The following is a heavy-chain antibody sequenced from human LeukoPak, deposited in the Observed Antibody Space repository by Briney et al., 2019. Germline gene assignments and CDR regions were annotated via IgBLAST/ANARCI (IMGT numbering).Heavy chain of an antibody. CDR3: ARDLTTSRTTGTKT. V-gene: IGHV4-30-4*08. CDR1: GGSISSGDYY. D-gene: IGHD1-1*01. Sequence: SETLSLTCTVSGGSISSGDYYWSWIRQPPGKGLEWIGYIYYSGSTYYNPSLKSRVTISVDTSKNQFSLKLSSVTAADTAVYYCARDLTTSRTTGTKTWGQGTLVTVSS. CDR2: IYYSGST. J-gene: IGHJ5*02.